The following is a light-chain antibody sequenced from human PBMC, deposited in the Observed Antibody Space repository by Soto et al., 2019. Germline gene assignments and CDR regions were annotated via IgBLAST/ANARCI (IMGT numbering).Light chain of an antibody. J-gene: IGKJ1*01. CDR3: QQYSEYPWT. CDR1: QSLSSK. CDR2: KAS. V-gene: IGKV1-5*03. Sequence: DIQMTQSPSTLSASVGDRVTITCRASQSLSSKLAWYQQRPGTAPKLFIYKASSLESGVPSRFSGSESGTEFTLTISSLKPDDLATYYCQQYSEYPWTFGQGTKVEIK.